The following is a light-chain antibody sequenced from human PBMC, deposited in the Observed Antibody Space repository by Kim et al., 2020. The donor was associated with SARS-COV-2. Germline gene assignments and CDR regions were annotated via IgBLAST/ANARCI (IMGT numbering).Light chain of an antibody. J-gene: IGKJ2*01. Sequence: EIVLTQSPATLSLSPGERATLSCRASQSVSSYLAWYQQKPGQAPRLLIYDASNRATGIPARFSGSGSGTDFTLTISSLEPEDSAVYYCQQRSNWQTFGQGTKLEI. CDR3: QQRSNWQT. V-gene: IGKV3-11*01. CDR2: DAS. CDR1: QSVSSY.